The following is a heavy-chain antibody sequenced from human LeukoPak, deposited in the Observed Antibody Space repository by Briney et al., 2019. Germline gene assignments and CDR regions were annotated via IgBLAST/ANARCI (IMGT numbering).Heavy chain of an antibody. V-gene: IGHV4-59*08. Sequence: SETLSLTCNVSGGSISTYYWSWIRQPPGKGLEWIGYIYYSGSANYNPSLKSRVTISVDTSKNQFSLKLSSVTAADTAVYYCARRPHAFDIWGQGTMVTVSS. J-gene: IGHJ3*02. CDR3: ARRPHAFDI. CDR1: GGSISTYY. CDR2: IYYSGSA.